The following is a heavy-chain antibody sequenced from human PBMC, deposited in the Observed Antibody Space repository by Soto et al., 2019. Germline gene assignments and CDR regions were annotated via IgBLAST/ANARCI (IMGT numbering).Heavy chain of an antibody. D-gene: IGHD6-13*01. V-gene: IGHV1-24*01. J-gene: IGHJ4*02. CDR3: ATSRIAAAGPVFDY. Sequence: GASVKVSCKVSGYTLTELSMHWVRQAPGKGLEWMGGFDPEDGETIYAQKFQGRVTMTEDTSTDTAYMELSSLRSEDTAVYYCATSRIAAAGPVFDYWGQGTLVTVSS. CDR1: GYTLTELS. CDR2: FDPEDGET.